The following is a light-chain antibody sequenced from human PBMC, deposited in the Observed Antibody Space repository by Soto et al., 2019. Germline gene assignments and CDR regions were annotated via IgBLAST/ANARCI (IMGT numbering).Light chain of an antibody. CDR3: SSYTISSTLVL. CDR1: SSDIGTYKY. J-gene: IGLJ2*01. CDR2: EVS. V-gene: IGLV2-14*01. Sequence: HSVLTQPASVSGSPGQSITISCTGTSSDIGTYKYVSWYQQHPGKAPKLMIYEVSNRPSGVSNRFSGSKSGNTASLTISGLQAEDEADYYCSSYTISSTLVLFGGGTKLTVL.